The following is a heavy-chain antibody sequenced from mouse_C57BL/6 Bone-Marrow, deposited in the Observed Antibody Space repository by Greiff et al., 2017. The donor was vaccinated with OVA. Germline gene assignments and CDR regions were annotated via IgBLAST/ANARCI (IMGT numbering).Heavy chain of an antibody. D-gene: IGHD1-2*01. J-gene: IGHJ3*01. CDR1: GFTFSDYG. V-gene: IGHV5-17*01. CDR2: ISSGSSTI. Sequence: EVKVVESGGGLVKPGGSLKLSCAASGFTFSDYGMHWVRQAPEKGLEWVAYISSGSSTIYYADTVKGRFTISRDNAKNTLFLQMTSLRSEDTAMYYCARRLGLAYWGQGTLVTVSA. CDR3: ARRLGLAY.